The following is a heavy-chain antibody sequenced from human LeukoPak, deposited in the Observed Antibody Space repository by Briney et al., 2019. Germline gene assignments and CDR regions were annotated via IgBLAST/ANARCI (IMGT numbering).Heavy chain of an antibody. V-gene: IGHV3-21*04. Sequence: NTGGSLRLSCAASGFTFSSYSMNWVRQAPGKGLEWVSSISSSSSYIYYADSVKGRFTISRDNSKNTLYLQMNSLRAEDTAVYYCAKAPPAYGMDVWGQGTTVTVSS. CDR1: GFTFSSYS. J-gene: IGHJ6*02. CDR3: AKAPPAYGMDV. CDR2: ISSSSSYI.